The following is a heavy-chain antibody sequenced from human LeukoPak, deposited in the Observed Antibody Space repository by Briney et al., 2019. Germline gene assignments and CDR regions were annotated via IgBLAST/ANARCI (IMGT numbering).Heavy chain of an antibody. J-gene: IGHJ3*02. D-gene: IGHD6-13*01. CDR3: ARSAPAFDI. Sequence: GGSLRLSCAASGFTFSNYGMHWVRQTPGKGLEWVGFIRYDGSNKYYADSVKGRFTMSRDNSNNTLYLQMNSLRAEDTAVYYCARSAPAFDIWGRGTMVTVSS. CDR2: IRYDGSNK. CDR1: GFTFSNYG. V-gene: IGHV3-30*02.